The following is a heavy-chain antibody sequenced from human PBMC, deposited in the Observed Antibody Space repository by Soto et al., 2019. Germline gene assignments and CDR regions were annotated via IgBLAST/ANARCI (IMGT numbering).Heavy chain of an antibody. Sequence: ASVKVSCKASGYTFTGYYMHWVRQAPGQGLEWMGWINPNSGGTNYAQKFQGWVTMTRDTSISTAYMELSRLRSDDTAAYYCARGDEFIAVAGTGYYYGMDVWGQGTTVTVSS. CDR3: ARGDEFIAVAGTGYYYGMDV. CDR1: GYTFTGYY. V-gene: IGHV1-2*04. D-gene: IGHD6-19*01. CDR2: INPNSGGT. J-gene: IGHJ6*02.